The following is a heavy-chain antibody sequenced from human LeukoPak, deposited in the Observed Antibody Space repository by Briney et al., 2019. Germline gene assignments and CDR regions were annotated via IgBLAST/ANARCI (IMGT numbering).Heavy chain of an antibody. CDR3: AKGGYTYGGRLFDY. J-gene: IGHJ4*02. CDR2: ISGDGGAT. Sequence: EGSLRLSCAASGFTFDDYVMHWVRQAPGKGLEWVSFISGDGGATYYADSAKGRFTISRDNGRKSLYLQMDSLRTEDTALYYCAKGGYTYGGRLFDYWGQGTLVTVSS. D-gene: IGHD5-18*01. CDR1: GFTFDDYV. V-gene: IGHV3-43*02.